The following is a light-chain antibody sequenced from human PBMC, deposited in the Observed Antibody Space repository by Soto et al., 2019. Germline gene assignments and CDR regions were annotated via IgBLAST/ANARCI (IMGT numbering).Light chain of an antibody. V-gene: IGKV1-39*01. CDR3: QQSYSTPWT. CDR1: QSISSY. CDR2: AAS. Sequence: DIQMTQSPSSLSASVGDGVTITCRASQSISSYLNWYQQKPGKAPKLLIYAASSLQSGVPSRFSGSGSETDFTLTISSLQPEDFATYSCQQSYSTPWTFGQGTKVDIK. J-gene: IGKJ1*01.